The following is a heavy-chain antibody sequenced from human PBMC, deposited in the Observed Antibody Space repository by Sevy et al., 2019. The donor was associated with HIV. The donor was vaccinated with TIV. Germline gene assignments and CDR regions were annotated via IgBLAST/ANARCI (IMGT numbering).Heavy chain of an antibody. CDR1: GFPFNKEW. CDR3: SSQGERY. D-gene: IGHD3-16*01. Sequence: GGSLRLSCSASGFPFNKEWMSWVRQAPGKVLEWVGRIKSKKDGGATDYAAPANGRFTISRDDSKNTLYLQMNSLKIEDTGFYYCSSQGERYWGLGTLVTVSS. J-gene: IGHJ4*02. CDR2: IKSKKDGGAT. V-gene: IGHV3-15*01.